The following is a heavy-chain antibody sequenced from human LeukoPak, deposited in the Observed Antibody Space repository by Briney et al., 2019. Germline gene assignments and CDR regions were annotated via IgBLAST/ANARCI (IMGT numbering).Heavy chain of an antibody. V-gene: IGHV3-30*04. D-gene: IGHD3-22*01. Sequence: AGGSLRLSCAASGFTFSSYAMHWVRQAPGKGLEWVAVISYDGSNKYYADSVKGRFTISRDNSKNTLYLQMNSLRAEDTAVYYCARYDSSGYYYSELRLDYWGQGTLVTVSS. CDR1: GFTFSSYA. J-gene: IGHJ4*02. CDR2: ISYDGSNK. CDR3: ARYDSSGYYYSELRLDY.